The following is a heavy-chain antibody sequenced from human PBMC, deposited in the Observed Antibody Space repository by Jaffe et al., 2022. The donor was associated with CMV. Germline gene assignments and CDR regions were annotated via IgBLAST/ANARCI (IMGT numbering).Heavy chain of an antibody. CDR3: ARDRGGCSGGSCSDPYYYYGMDV. V-gene: IGHV3-21*01. J-gene: IGHJ6*02. CDR2: ISSSSSYI. Sequence: EVQLVESGGGLVKPGGSLRLSCAASGFTFSSYSMNWVRQAPGKGLEWVSSISSSSSYIYYADSVKGRFTISRDNAKNSLYLQMNSLRAEDTAVYYCARDRGGCSGGSCSDPYYYYGMDVWGQGTTVTVSS. CDR1: GFTFSSYS. D-gene: IGHD2-15*01.